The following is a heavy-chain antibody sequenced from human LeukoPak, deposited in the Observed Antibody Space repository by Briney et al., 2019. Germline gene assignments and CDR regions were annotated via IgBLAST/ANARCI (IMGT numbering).Heavy chain of an antibody. Sequence: GGSLRLSCAASGFTFSSYGMSWVRQAPGKGLEWVSAISGSGGSTYYADSVKGRFTISRDNAKNSLYLQMNSLRGEDTALYYCARGGLIQRRAFDIWGQGTMVTVSS. CDR2: ISGSGGST. CDR1: GFTFSSYG. J-gene: IGHJ3*02. CDR3: ARGGLIQRRAFDI. V-gene: IGHV3-23*01. D-gene: IGHD1-1*01.